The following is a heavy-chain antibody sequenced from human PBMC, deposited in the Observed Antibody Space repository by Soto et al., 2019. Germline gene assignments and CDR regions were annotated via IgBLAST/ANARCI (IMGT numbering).Heavy chain of an antibody. J-gene: IGHJ4*02. CDR2: INPSGGST. V-gene: IGHV1-46*01. CDR3: ARDRAVSGSYYFSY. Sequence: ASVKASCEACGYTFTSCYMHWVRQAPGQGLEWMGIINPSGGSTSYAQKFQGRVTMTRDTSTSTVYMELSSLRSEDTAVYYCARDRAVSGSYYFSYWGQGTLVTVSS. D-gene: IGHD1-26*01. CDR1: GYTFTSCY.